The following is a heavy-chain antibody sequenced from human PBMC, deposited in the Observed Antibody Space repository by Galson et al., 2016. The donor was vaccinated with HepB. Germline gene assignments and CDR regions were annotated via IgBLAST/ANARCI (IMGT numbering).Heavy chain of an antibody. Sequence: SLRLSCAVSAGTFKNYAMNWVRQAPGKGLEWVAAISGIGGRTSTGDPVRGRFPISRDNSKNTLFLRMNSVGVEDTAVYFCAKSGFFGELDKWGQGTGVVVSS. CDR2: ISGIGGRT. CDR3: AKSGFFGELDK. D-gene: IGHD3-10*01. V-gene: IGHV3-23*01. CDR1: AGTFKNYA. J-gene: IGHJ4*02.